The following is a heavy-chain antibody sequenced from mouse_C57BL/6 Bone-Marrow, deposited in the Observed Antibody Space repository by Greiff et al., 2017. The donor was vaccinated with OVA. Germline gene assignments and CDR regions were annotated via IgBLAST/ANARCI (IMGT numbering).Heavy chain of an antibody. D-gene: IGHD1-1*01. V-gene: IGHV1-64*01. J-gene: IGHJ4*01. CDR1: GYTFTSYW. Sequence: VQLQQPGAELVKPGASVKLSCKASGYTFTSYWMHWVKQRPGQGLEWIGMIHPNSGSTNYNEKFKSKAILTVDKSSSTAYMQLNSLTSEDSAVYYWANYYGSSYYAMGYWGQGTSVTVSS. CDR2: IHPNSGST. CDR3: ANYYGSSYYAMGY.